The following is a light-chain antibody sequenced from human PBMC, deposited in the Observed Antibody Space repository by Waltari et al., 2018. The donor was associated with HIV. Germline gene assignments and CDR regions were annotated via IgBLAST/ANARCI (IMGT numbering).Light chain of an antibody. CDR1: SSNIGSNY. CDR2: RNN. Sequence: QSVLTQPPSASGTPGQRVTISCSGSSSNIGSNYVYWYQQLPETAPKLLIYRNNQRPSGVPDRFSVSKSGTSASLAISGLRSEDETNYYCAAWDDSLSGLVFGGGTKLTVL. J-gene: IGLJ3*02. CDR3: AAWDDSLSGLV. V-gene: IGLV1-47*01.